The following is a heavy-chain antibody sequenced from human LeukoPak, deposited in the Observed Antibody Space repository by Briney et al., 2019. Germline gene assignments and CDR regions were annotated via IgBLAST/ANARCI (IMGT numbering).Heavy chain of an antibody. D-gene: IGHD2-2*01. CDR3: ATKRTHCDSISCSPVKYYYFYMDV. V-gene: IGHV4-30-2*01. CDR1: GDSISNDAYY. CDR2: IYHTGST. J-gene: IGHJ6*03. Sequence: SQTLSLTCTVSGDSISNDAYYWSWIRQPPGKGLEWIGYIYHTGSTYYNPSLKRRVTMSIDKSKNQLSLKLTSVTAADTAVYYCATKRTHCDSISCSPVKYYYFYMDVWGKGTTVTVSS.